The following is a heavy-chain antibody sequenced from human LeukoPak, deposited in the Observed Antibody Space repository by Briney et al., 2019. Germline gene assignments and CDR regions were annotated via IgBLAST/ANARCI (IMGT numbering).Heavy chain of an antibody. CDR1: GFTFNSYW. CDR3: TTDAVTAWDY. J-gene: IGHJ4*02. D-gene: IGHD2-21*02. Sequence: GGSLRPSCAASGFTFNSYWMTWVRQAPGKGLEWVGRIKSKTDGGTTDYAAPMRGRFTISRDDSKNTLYLQMNSLTIEDTALYYCTTDAVTAWDYWGQGTLVTVSS. V-gene: IGHV3-15*01. CDR2: IKSKTDGGTT.